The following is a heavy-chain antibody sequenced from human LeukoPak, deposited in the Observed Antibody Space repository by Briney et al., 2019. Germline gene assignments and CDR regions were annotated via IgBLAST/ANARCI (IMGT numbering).Heavy chain of an antibody. CDR2: ISSSSRYI. CDR3: ARGHGSGWYVSGY. J-gene: IGHJ4*02. CDR1: GFTFSSYS. D-gene: IGHD6-19*01. V-gene: IGHV3-21*01. Sequence: GGSPRLSCAASGFTFSSYSMNWVRQAPGKGLEWVSSISSSSRYIYYADSVKGRFTISRDNAKNSLYLQMNSLRAEDTAVYYCARGHGSGWYVSGYWGQGTLVTVSS.